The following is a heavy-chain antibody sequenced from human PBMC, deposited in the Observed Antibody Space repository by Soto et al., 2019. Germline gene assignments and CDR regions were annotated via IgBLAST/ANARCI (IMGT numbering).Heavy chain of an antibody. D-gene: IGHD3-22*01. Sequence: PGGSLRLSCAASGFTFSSHGMHWVRQAPGKGLEWMAVISYDGSRKYYVDSVKGRFTISRDNSKNTLYLQMNSLRAEDTAVYYCAKDPLQPYDSSGYYYSYFDYWGQGTLVTVSS. CDR3: AKDPLQPYDSSGYYYSYFDY. CDR1: GFTFSSHG. V-gene: IGHV3-30*18. CDR2: ISYDGSRK. J-gene: IGHJ4*02.